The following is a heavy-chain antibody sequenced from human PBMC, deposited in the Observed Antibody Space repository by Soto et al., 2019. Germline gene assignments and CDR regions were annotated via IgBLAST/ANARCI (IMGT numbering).Heavy chain of an antibody. V-gene: IGHV3-15*01. J-gene: IGHJ3*02. CDR1: GLSFTNAW. Sequence: PGGSLRFSCAGSGLSFTNAWMSWVRQAPGKGLEWVGRIKSRADGGATDYAASVKGRFTISRDDSKATMFLHMNSLKSDDTAIYYCGTGSAFDIWGQGTVVTVSS. D-gene: IGHD3-9*01. CDR2: IKSRADGGAT. CDR3: GTGSAFDI.